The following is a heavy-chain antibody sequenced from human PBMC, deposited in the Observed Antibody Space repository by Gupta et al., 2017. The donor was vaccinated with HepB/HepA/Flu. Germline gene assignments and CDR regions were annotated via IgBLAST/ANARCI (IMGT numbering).Heavy chain of an antibody. D-gene: IGHD3-9*01. J-gene: IGHJ4*02. CDR2: IRRSSSYM. CDR1: GFTFSSYS. Sequence: EVQLVESGGGLVKPGGSLRLSCAASGFTFSSYSMDWVRQAPGKGLEWVSSIRRSSSYMYYADSVKGRFTISRDNAKNSLYLQMNSLRAEDTAVYYCARGLNYDILTDYYEYYFDYWGQGTLVTVSS. CDR3: ARGLNYDILTDYYEYYFDY. V-gene: IGHV3-21*06.